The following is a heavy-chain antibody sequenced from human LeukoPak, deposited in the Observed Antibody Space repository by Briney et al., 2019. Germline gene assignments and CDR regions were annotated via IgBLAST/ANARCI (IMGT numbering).Heavy chain of an antibody. CDR1: GFTFSSYA. D-gene: IGHD3-3*01. Sequence: GGSLGLSCAASGFTFSSYAMSWVRQAPGKGLEWVSAISGSGGSTYYADSVKGRFTISRDNSKNTLYLQMNSLRAEDTAVYYCASRENDFWSGFDGALDYWGQGTLVTVSS. CDR3: ASRENDFWSGFDGALDY. V-gene: IGHV3-23*01. CDR2: ISGSGGST. J-gene: IGHJ4*02.